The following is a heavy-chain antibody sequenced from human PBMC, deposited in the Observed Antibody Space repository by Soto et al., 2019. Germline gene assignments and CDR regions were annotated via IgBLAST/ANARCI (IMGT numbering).Heavy chain of an antibody. V-gene: IGHV4-59*01. CDR2: IYYSGST. CDR3: ARNRLYYYDSSGESHFDY. CDR1: GGSISSYY. J-gene: IGHJ4*02. D-gene: IGHD3-22*01. Sequence: SETLSFTCTVSGGSISSYYWSWIRQPPGKGLEWIGYIYYSGSTNYNPSLKSRVTISVDTSKNQFSLKLSSVTAADTAVYYCARNRLYYYDSSGESHFDYWGQGTLVTVS.